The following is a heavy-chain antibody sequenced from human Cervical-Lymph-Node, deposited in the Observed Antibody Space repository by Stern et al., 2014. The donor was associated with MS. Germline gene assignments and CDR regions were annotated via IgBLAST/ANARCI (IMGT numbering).Heavy chain of an antibody. CDR1: GLNFRNFW. CDR3: ARGTTTVQSYYGMDV. CDR2: IKQDGTEK. V-gene: IGHV3-7*01. Sequence: EEQLVESGGDLVQPGGSLRLSCAASGLNFRNFWMTWVRQAPGKGLEWVANIKQDGTEKYFVGSVKGRFTISRDNAKNLLYLQMNSLRAEDTAVYYCARGTTTVQSYYGMDVWGQGTTVTVSS. D-gene: IGHD4-11*01. J-gene: IGHJ6*02.